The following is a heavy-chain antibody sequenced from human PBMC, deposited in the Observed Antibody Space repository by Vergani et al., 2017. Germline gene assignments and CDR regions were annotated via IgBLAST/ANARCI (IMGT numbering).Heavy chain of an antibody. J-gene: IGHJ6*02. CDR1: GFTFSSYS. D-gene: IGHD3-16*02. Sequence: EVQLVESGGGLVKPGGSLRLSCAASGFTFSSYSMNWVRQAPGKGLEWVSFITSSSSNIYYADSVKGRFTISRDNAKNSLYLQMNSLRAEDTAVYYCARAVGDVWXSYRSPRHYYGMDVWGQGTTVTVSS. V-gene: IGHV3-21*01. CDR3: ARAVGDVWXSYRSPRHYYGMDV. CDR2: ITSSSSNI.